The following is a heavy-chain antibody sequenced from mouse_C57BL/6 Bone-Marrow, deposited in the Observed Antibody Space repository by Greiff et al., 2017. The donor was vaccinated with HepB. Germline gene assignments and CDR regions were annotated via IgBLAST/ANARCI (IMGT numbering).Heavy chain of an antibody. Sequence: QVHVKQSGAELVRPGASVKLSCKASGYTFTDYEMHWVKQTPVHGLEWIGAIDPETGGTAYNQKFKGKAILTADKSSITAYMEIRSLTSEDSAVYYCTCSGNYGDSFAYWGKGTLVTVSA. CDR2: IDPETGGT. CDR1: GYTFTDYE. J-gene: IGHJ3*01. CDR3: TCSGNYGDSFAY. D-gene: IGHD2-1*01. V-gene: IGHV1-15*01.